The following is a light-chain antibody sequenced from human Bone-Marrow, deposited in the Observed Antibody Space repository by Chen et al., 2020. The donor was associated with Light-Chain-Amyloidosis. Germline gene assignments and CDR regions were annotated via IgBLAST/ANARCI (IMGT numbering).Light chain of an antibody. J-gene: IGLJ2*01. CDR1: DLPTKY. CDR3: QSADSSGTYEVI. CDR2: RDT. Sequence: SYDLTQPPPGHVSPGQTARITCSGDDLPTKYAYWYQQKPGQAPVLVIHRDTERPSGISERFSGSSSGTTATLTISGVQAEDEADYHCQSADSSGTYEVIFGGGTKLTVL. V-gene: IGLV3-25*03.